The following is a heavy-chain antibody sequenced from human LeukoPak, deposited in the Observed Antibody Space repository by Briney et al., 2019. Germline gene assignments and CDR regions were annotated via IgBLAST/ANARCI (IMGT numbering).Heavy chain of an antibody. CDR3: ARDPDCSGGSCYHFDY. V-gene: IGHV4-39*07. Sequence: SETLSLTCTVSGGSISSSSYYWGWIRQPPGKGLEWIGSIYYSGSTYYNPSLKSRVTISVDTSKNQFSLKLSSVTAADTAVYYCARDPDCSGGSCYHFDYWGQGTLVTVSS. CDR2: IYYSGST. CDR1: GGSISSSSYY. J-gene: IGHJ4*02. D-gene: IGHD2-15*01.